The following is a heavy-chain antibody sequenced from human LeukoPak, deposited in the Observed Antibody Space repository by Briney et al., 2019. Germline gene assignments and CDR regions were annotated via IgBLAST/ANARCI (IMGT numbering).Heavy chain of an antibody. J-gene: IGHJ5*02. Sequence: GASVKVSFKASGYTFTSYGISWVRQAPGQGLEWMGWISAYNGNTNYAQKLQGRVTMTTDTSTSTAYMELRSLRSDDTAVYYCARDSGSYFLSYSWFDPWGQGTLVTVSS. CDR2: ISAYNGNT. V-gene: IGHV1-18*01. D-gene: IGHD1-26*01. CDR3: ARDSGSYFLSYSWFDP. CDR1: GYTFTSYG.